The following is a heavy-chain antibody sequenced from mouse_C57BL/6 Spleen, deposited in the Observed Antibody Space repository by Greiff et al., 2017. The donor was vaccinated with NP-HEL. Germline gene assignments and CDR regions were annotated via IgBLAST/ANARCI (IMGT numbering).Heavy chain of an antibody. CDR3: AREREGLLGY. CDR1: GFTFSDYY. J-gene: IGHJ3*01. CDR2: INYDGSST. Sequence: EVKLMESEGGLVQPGSSMKLSCTASGFTFSDYYMAWVRQVPEKGLEWVANINYDGSSTYYLDSLKSRFIISRDNAKNILYLQMSSLKSEDTATYYCAREREGLLGYWGQGTLVTVSA. D-gene: IGHD1-1*01. V-gene: IGHV5-16*01.